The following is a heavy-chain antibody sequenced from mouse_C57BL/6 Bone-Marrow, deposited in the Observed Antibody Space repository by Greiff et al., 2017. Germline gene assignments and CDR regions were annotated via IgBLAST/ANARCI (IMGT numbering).Heavy chain of an antibody. CDR3: ARNTVAYAMDY. D-gene: IGHD1-1*01. CDR1: GYTFTSYW. J-gene: IGHJ4*01. V-gene: IGHV1-64*01. CDR2: IHPNSGST. Sequence: QVQLQQPGAELVKPGASVKLSCKASGYTFTSYWMHWVKQRPGQGLEWIGMIHPNSGSTNYNEKFKSKATLTVDKSSSTAYMQLSSLTSEDSAVYYCARNTVAYAMDYWGQGTSVTVSS.